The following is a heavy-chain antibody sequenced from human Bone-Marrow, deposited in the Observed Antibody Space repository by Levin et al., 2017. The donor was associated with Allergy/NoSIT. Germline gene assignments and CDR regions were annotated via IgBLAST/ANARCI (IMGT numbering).Heavy chain of an antibody. CDR2: ISGRGGSK. D-gene: IGHD2-15*01. V-gene: IGHV3-23*01. Sequence: PGGSLRLSCAASGFTFDNYAMSWVRQAPGKGLEWVSAISGRGGSKWYAASVKGRFSISRDNPTNTVYLQMDSLRAEDTAVYYCAKDLDSPADFVLVGPTGDFEYGMDVWGQGTWVTVSS. CDR1: GFTFDNYA. CDR3: AKDLDSPADFVLVGPTGDFEYGMDV. J-gene: IGHJ6*02.